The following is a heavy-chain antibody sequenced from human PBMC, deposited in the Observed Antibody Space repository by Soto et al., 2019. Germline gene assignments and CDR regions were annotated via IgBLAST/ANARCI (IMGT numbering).Heavy chain of an antibody. CDR3: ARVRGP. J-gene: IGHJ5*02. Sequence: QVQLQQWGAGLLKPSETLSLTCAVYGGSFSGYYWSWIRQPPGKGLEWIGEINHSGSTNYNPSLKSRLTISVDTAKNQCSLKLGSVTAAATAVYYCARVRGPWGQGSLVTVSS. V-gene: IGHV4-34*01. CDR2: INHSGST. CDR1: GGSFSGYY.